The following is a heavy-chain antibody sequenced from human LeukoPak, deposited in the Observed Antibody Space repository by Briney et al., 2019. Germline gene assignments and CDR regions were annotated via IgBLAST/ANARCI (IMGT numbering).Heavy chain of an antibody. Sequence: GGSLRLSCAASGFTFSSYAMSWVRQAPGKGLEWVSAISGSGGSTYFADSVKGRFTISRDNSKNTLYLQMNSLRAEDTAVYYCAKDEDGSGNFYYWGQGTLVTVSS. CDR3: AKDEDGSGNFYY. CDR2: ISGSGGST. CDR1: GFTFSSYA. D-gene: IGHD3-10*01. V-gene: IGHV3-23*01. J-gene: IGHJ4*02.